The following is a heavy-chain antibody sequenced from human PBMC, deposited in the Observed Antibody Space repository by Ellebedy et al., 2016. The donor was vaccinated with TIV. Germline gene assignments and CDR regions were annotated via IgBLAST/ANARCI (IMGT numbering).Heavy chain of an antibody. V-gene: IGHV3-74*01. Sequence: PGGSLRLSCTASGFTFSYYWMHWVRQAPGKGLEWVSRIDSDGHTTRYADLVEGRFTISRDNAKNTLYLQMNSLRVEDTALYYCARDGDHHVDLDNWGQGTLVTVSS. J-gene: IGHJ4*02. D-gene: IGHD5-12*01. CDR3: ARDGDHHVDLDN. CDR2: IDSDGHTT. CDR1: GFTFSYYW.